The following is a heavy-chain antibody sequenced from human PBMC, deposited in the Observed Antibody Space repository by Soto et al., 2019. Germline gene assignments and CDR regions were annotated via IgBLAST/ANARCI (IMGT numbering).Heavy chain of an antibody. D-gene: IGHD1-1*01. J-gene: IGHJ6*03. CDR2: IYYTGST. CDR3: ARSRVGNCNHKDCHYYVDV. Sequence: PSETLSLTCTVSGASMSSYFWTWIRQPPGKGLEWVASIYYTGSTNYNPSLKSRVTISVDTSENQFSLKLSSLTAADTAVFFCARSRVGNCNHKDCHYYVDVWGKGTTVTVSS. CDR1: GASMSSYF. V-gene: IGHV4-59*08.